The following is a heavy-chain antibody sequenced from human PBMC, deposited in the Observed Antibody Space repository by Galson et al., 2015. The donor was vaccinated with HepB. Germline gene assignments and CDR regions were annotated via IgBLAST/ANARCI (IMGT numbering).Heavy chain of an antibody. CDR1: GGSLDSTGNY. J-gene: IGHJ4*02. D-gene: IGHD2-15*01. Sequence: LSLTCTVSGGSLDSTGNYWAWIRQPSGKGLEWIGNIYYSGITYYSPSFEKRVTISVDTSKNQFSLKLNSVTAADTGVFYCARSLNANCSGGSCYNYYFDSWGQGFLVTVSS. CDR3: ARSLNANCSGGSCYNYYFDS. V-gene: IGHV4-39*07. CDR2: IYYSGIT.